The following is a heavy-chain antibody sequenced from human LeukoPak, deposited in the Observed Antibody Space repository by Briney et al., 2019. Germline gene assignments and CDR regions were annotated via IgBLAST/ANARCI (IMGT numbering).Heavy chain of an antibody. CDR1: GFTFSSYW. CDR2: IKQDGSEK. Sequence: GGSLRLSCAASGFTFSSYWLSWFRQAPGKGLVWVANIKQDGSEKYYVDSVKGRFTISRDNAKNSLYLQMNSLRAEVTAVYYCASHSGDYWGQGTLVTVSS. CDR3: ASHSGDY. J-gene: IGHJ4*02. V-gene: IGHV3-7*01. D-gene: IGHD6-25*01.